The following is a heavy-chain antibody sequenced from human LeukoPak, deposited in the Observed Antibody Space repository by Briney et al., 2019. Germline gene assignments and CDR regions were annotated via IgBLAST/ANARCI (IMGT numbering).Heavy chain of an antibody. D-gene: IGHD4-17*01. CDR3: ARSHYGDYDAFDI. J-gene: IGHJ3*02. Sequence: GGSLRLSCAASGFTFSDYYMSWIRQAPGKGLEWVSYISSSSSTIYYADSVKGRFTISRDNAKNSLYLQMNSLRAEDTAVYYCARSHYGDYDAFDIWGQGTMVTVSS. CDR1: GFTFSDYY. CDR2: ISSSSSTI. V-gene: IGHV3-11*04.